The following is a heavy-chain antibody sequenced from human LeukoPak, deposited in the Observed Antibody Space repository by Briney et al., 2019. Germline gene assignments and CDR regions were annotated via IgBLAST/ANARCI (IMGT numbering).Heavy chain of an antibody. D-gene: IGHD2-2*01. CDR3: AKNYPSIVVVPTNY. Sequence: GGSLRLSCAASGFTFSSYAMSWVRQAPGKGLEWVSAISGSGGSTYYVDSVKGRFTISRDNSKNTLYLQMNSLRAEDTAVYYCAKNYPSIVVVPTNYWGQGTLVTVSS. J-gene: IGHJ4*02. V-gene: IGHV3-23*01. CDR2: ISGSGGST. CDR1: GFTFSSYA.